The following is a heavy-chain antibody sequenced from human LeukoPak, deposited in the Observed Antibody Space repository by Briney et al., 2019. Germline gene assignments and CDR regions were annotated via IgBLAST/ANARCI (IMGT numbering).Heavy chain of an antibody. CDR3: ATSVGTTGTT. V-gene: IGHV4-59*08. J-gene: IGHJ4*02. Sequence: SETLSLTCTVSAGSISSYYWTWLRQSPGKGLEWIGYIYYTGTTKYNPSLTSRVTISIDTSKNQFSLKLSSVTAADTAVYYCATSVGTTGTTWGQGTLVIVSS. CDR2: IYYTGTT. CDR1: AGSISSYY. D-gene: IGHD1-1*01.